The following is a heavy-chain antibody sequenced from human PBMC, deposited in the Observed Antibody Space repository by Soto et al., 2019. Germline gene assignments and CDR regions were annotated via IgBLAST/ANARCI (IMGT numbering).Heavy chain of an antibody. CDR3: ARDLIDWNDRYYYYYMDV. J-gene: IGHJ6*03. CDR1: GFTFSSYS. CDR2: ISSSSSTI. Sequence: GGSLRLSCAASGFTFSSYSMNWVRQAPGKGLEWVSYISSSSSTIYYADSLKGRFTISRDNAKNSLYLQMNSLRAEDTAVYYCARDLIDWNDRYYYYYMDVWGKGTTVTVSS. V-gene: IGHV3-48*01. D-gene: IGHD1-1*01.